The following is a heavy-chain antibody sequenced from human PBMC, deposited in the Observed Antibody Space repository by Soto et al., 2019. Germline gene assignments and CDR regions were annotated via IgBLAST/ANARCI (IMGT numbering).Heavy chain of an antibody. CDR3: ARTWELLFAYDY. D-gene: IGHD1-26*01. CDR2: INHSGST. CDR1: GGSFSGYY. J-gene: IGHJ4*02. V-gene: IGHV4-34*01. Sequence: PSETLSLTCAVYGGSFSGYYWSWIRQPPGKGLEWIGEINHSGSTNYNPSLKSRVTISVDTSKNQFSLKLSSVTAADTAVYYCARTWELLFAYDYWGQGTLVTVSS.